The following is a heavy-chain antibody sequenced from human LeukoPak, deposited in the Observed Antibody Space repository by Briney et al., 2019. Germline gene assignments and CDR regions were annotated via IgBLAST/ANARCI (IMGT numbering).Heavy chain of an antibody. CDR2: IYSGVPT. CDR1: GVSNCRLH. J-gene: IGHJ4*02. D-gene: IGHD6-19*01. Sequence: KTSETLSLTCTPSGVSNCRLHWSWLPRPPGKGREGIRNIYSGVPTYFNTSLKSRVIISVDTSKNQFSLNPTSVAAADTAMYYCVQTIGWRGFDYWGQGILVTVSS. V-gene: IGHV4-4*09. CDR3: VQTIGWRGFDY.